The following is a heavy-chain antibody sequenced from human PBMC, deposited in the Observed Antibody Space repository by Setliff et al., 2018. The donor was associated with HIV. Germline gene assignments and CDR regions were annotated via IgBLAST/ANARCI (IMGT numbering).Heavy chain of an antibody. V-gene: IGHV1-24*01. CDR2: FDPEYDKT. CDR1: GYTLTELS. D-gene: IGHD3-22*01. CDR3: ATRAYDSSGYLRSRVSGAAFDI. J-gene: IGHJ3*02. Sequence: ASVKVSCKVSGYTLTELSIHWVRQAPGKGLEWMGGFDPEYDKTFYAQKFQGGVTMSEDTSTDTAHMELTSLRSEDTAVYYCATRAYDSSGYLRSRVSGAAFDIWGQGTMVTVSS.